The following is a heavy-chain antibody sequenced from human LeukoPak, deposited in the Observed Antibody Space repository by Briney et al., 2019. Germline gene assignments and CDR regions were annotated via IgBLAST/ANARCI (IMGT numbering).Heavy chain of an antibody. CDR2: ISGIGGST. CDR1: GFTFSSYA. D-gene: IGHD2-2*01. J-gene: IGHJ5*02. V-gene: IGHV3-23*01. CDR3: AKGSQDCSSTSCYFLSGFDP. Sequence: GGSLRLSCAASGFTFSSYAMSWVRQAPGKGLEWVSAISGIGGSTYYADSVKGRFTISRDNSKNTLYLQMNSLRAEDTAVYYCAKGSQDCSSTSCYFLSGFDPWGQGTLVTVSS.